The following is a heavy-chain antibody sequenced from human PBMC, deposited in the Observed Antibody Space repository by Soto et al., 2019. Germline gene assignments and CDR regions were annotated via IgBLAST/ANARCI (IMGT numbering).Heavy chain of an antibody. CDR3: AKADSNYAGRFSYYYMDG. D-gene: IGHD4-4*01. V-gene: IGHV1-18*01. Sequence: ASVKVSCKASGYTFRSYGISWVRQAPGQGLEWMGWISGYNGNTHYSQKFQGKVTMTTDTSTSTAYMELRNLRSDDTAVYYCAKADSNYAGRFSYYYMDGWGTGTRVTVSS. CDR1: GYTFRSYG. CDR2: ISGYNGNT. J-gene: IGHJ6*03.